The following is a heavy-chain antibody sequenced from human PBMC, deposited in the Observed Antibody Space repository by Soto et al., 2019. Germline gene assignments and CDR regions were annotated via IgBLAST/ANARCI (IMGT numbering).Heavy chain of an antibody. CDR3: AREGTIFGVVYYYGMDV. D-gene: IGHD3-3*01. CDR1: GFTFSSYG. J-gene: IGHJ6*02. Sequence: GGSLTLSCAASGFTFSSYGIQWVRQAPGKGLEWVAVIWYDGSNKYYADSVKGRFTISRDNSKNTLYLQMNSLRAEDTAVYYCAREGTIFGVVYYYGMDVWGQGTTVTVSS. CDR2: IWYDGSNK. V-gene: IGHV3-33*01.